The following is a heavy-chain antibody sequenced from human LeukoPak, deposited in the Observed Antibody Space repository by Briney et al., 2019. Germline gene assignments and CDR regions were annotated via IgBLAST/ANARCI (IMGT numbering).Heavy chain of an antibody. Sequence: GGSLRLSCAASGFTFSSYSMNWVRQAPGKGLEWVSSISGGSFHIYYADSLKGRFTISRDDAKSSLYLQLNSLRAEDTAVYYCARDRGTSGRYDGLDVWGQGTTVSVSS. CDR3: ARDRGTSGRYDGLDV. J-gene: IGHJ6*02. D-gene: IGHD2-2*01. V-gene: IGHV3-21*01. CDR2: ISGGSFHI. CDR1: GFTFSSYS.